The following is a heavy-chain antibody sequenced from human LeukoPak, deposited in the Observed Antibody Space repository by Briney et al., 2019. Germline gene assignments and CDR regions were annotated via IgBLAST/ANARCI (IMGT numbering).Heavy chain of an antibody. V-gene: IGHV3-23*01. CDR2: ISGSGGST. CDR3: AKLLGYPTVTTYFDY. CDR1: GFTFSSYA. D-gene: IGHD4-17*01. J-gene: IGHJ4*02. Sequence: GGSLRLSCAASGFTFSSYAMSWVRQASGKGLEWVSAISGSGGSTYYADSVKGRFTISRDNSKNTLYLQMNSLRAEDTAVYYCAKLLGYPTVTTYFDYWGQGTLVTVSS.